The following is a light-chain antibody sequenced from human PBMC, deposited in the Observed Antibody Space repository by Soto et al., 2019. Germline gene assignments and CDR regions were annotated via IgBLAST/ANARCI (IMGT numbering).Light chain of an antibody. CDR1: QSIHTS. CDR2: DST. Sequence: VLTQSPATLSLSPGERATLSCRASQSIHTSLAWYQQKSGKPPRLVIYDSTLRANGVPDRFGGSRSGTEFTLTINSLEPEDFAVYYCQQYGSSPLFGPGTKVDIK. J-gene: IGKJ3*01. V-gene: IGKV3-20*01. CDR3: QQYGSSPL.